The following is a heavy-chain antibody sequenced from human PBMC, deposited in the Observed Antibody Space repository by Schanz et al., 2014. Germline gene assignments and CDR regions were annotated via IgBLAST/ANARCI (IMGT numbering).Heavy chain of an antibody. D-gene: IGHD4-17*01. J-gene: IGHJ4*02. CDR2: IKQDGSAK. CDR1: GFTFSRYW. V-gene: IGHV3-7*01. CDR3: ARVLGGDEGLDQ. Sequence: EVQLVESGGGLVQPGGSLRLCCVASGFTFSRYWMTWVRQAPGKGLEWVANIKQDGSAKNYVDSVKGRFTISRDNPKNSLCLQMNSLRAEDTVLYYCARVLGGDEGLDQWGQGTLVTVSS.